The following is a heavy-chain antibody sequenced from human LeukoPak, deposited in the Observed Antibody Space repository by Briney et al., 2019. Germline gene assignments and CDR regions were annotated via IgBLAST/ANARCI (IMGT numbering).Heavy chain of an antibody. D-gene: IGHD5/OR15-5a*01. CDR1: GYTFSTYW. CDR2: IYPSDSET. V-gene: IGHV5-51*01. Sequence: GEYLEISCKTSGYTFSTYWIAWVRQMPGQGLEWMGIIYPSDSETRYSPSFQGQVTISVDKSISTAYLQWRSLKASDTAMYYCARRRAASTIYHYSMDFWGHGTTVIVSS. J-gene: IGHJ6*02. CDR3: ARRRAASTIYHYSMDF.